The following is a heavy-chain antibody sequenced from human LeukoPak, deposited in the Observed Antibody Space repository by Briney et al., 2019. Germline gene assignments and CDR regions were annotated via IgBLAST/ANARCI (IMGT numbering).Heavy chain of an antibody. CDR1: GGTFSSYA. D-gene: IGHD1-14*01. Sequence: GSSVKVSCKASGGTFSSYAISWVRQAPGQGLEWMGGIIPIFGTANYAQKFQGRVTITADESTSTAYMELSSLRSEDTAVYYCARGNPQNNLLAYYYMDVWGKGTTVTVSS. V-gene: IGHV1-69*01. CDR2: IIPIFGTA. CDR3: ARGNPQNNLLAYYYMDV. J-gene: IGHJ6*03.